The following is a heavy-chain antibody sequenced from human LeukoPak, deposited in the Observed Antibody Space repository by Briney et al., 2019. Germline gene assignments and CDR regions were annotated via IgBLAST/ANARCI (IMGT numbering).Heavy chain of an antibody. J-gene: IGHJ6*03. D-gene: IGHD5-12*01. CDR1: GFTFSSYA. CDR3: AREGPRGYSAYDAFPGYYMDV. Sequence: GGSLRLSCAASGFTFSSYAMSWVRQAPGKGLEWVSAISGSGGSTYYADSVKGRFTISRDNSKNTLYLQMNSLRAEDTAVYYCAREGPRGYSAYDAFPGYYMDVWGKGTTVTISS. V-gene: IGHV3-23*01. CDR2: ISGSGGST.